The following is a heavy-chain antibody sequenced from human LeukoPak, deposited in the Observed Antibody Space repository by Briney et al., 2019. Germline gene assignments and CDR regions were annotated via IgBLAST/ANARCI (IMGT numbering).Heavy chain of an antibody. Sequence: PSETLSLTCTVSGGSISSGGYYWSWLRHHPGKGLEWIGYIYYSGSTYYNPSLKSRVTISVDTSKNQFSLKLSSVTAADTGVYYCAGLGGYYGSGKWFDPWGQGTLVTVSS. CDR3: AGLGGYYGSGKWFDP. D-gene: IGHD3-10*01. CDR1: GGSISSGGYY. CDR2: IYYSGST. V-gene: IGHV4-31*03. J-gene: IGHJ5*02.